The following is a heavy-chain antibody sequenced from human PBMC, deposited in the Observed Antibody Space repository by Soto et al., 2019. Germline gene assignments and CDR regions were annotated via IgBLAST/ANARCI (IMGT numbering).Heavy chain of an antibody. CDR1: GFTFSSYG. CDR2: ISYDGSNK. V-gene: IGHV3-30*18. CDR3: AKVDSIGWFDP. J-gene: IGHJ5*02. D-gene: IGHD6-19*01. Sequence: QVQLVESGGGVVQPGRSLRLSCAASGFTFSSYGMHWVRQAPGKGLEWVAVISYDGSNKYYADSVKGRFTISRDNSKNPLYLQMNSLRAEDTAVYCCAKVDSIGWFDPWGQGTLVTVSS.